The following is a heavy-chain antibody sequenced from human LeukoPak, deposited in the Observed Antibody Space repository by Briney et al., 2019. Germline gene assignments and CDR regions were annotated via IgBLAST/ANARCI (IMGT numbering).Heavy chain of an antibody. CDR3: ARDVVITGTTYGFDP. D-gene: IGHD1-7*01. Sequence: ASVTVSCKASGYTFTSYAMHWVRQAPGQRLEWMGWINAGNGNTKYSQKFQGRVTITRDTSASTAYMELSSLRSEDTAVYYCARDVVITGTTYGFDPWGQGTLVTVSS. V-gene: IGHV1-3*01. CDR1: GYTFTSYA. J-gene: IGHJ5*02. CDR2: INAGNGNT.